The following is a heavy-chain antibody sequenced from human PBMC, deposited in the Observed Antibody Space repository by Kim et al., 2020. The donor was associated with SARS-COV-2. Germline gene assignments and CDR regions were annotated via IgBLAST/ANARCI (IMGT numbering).Heavy chain of an antibody. J-gene: IGHJ6*02. CDR2: ISSSGTTI. CDR3: ASFIVVVPADIYYGMDV. D-gene: IGHD2-2*01. Sequence: GGSLRLSCAASGFTFSRYSMNWVRQAPGKGLEWLSYISSSGTTIYYADSVKGRFTISRDNAKNSLYLQMNSLRDEDTAVYYCASFIVVVPADIYYGMDVWGQGTTVTVSS. CDR1: GFTFSRYS. V-gene: IGHV3-48*02.